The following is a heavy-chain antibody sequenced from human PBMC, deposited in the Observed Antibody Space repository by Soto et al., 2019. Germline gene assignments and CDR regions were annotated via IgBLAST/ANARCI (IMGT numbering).Heavy chain of an antibody. V-gene: IGHV1-8*01. Sequence: QVQLVQSGAEVKKPGASVKVSCKASGYTFTSYDINWVRQAPGQGLEWMGWMNPNSGNTGYAQKFQGRVTMTRNTSISTAYMELSSLRSEDSAVYYCARGHSSSWYWSSWFDPWGQGTLVTVSS. CDR2: MNPNSGNT. CDR1: GYTFTSYD. CDR3: ARGHSSSWYWSSWFDP. D-gene: IGHD6-13*01. J-gene: IGHJ5*02.